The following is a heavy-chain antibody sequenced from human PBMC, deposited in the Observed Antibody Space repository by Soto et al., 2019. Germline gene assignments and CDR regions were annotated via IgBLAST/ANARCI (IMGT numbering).Heavy chain of an antibody. Sequence: SETLSLTCSVSRAFINSGGFYYSWIRQPPGKGLEWLGYIFHSGSTLYTPSLRGRLTLSADTSRNQLSLHLTSVTATDTAVYYCVRGGIAGHWFDPWGQGILVTVSS. CDR2: IFHSGST. J-gene: IGHJ5*02. CDR1: RAFINSGGFY. D-gene: IGHD2-21*01. V-gene: IGHV4-31*03. CDR3: VRGGIAGHWFDP.